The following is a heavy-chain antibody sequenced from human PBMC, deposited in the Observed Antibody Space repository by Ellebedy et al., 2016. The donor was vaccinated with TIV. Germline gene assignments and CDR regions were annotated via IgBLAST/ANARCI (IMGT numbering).Heavy chain of an antibody. V-gene: IGHV3-23*01. D-gene: IGHD1-26*01. Sequence: GESLKISCATSGFAFSSYAMSWVRQAPGKGLEWVSAISDNGVITKYADSVKGRFTISRDKAKNSLYLQMNSLRAEDTAVYYCARGMSFGYSMDVWGQGTTVTVPS. CDR2: ISDNGVIT. J-gene: IGHJ6*02. CDR3: ARGMSFGYSMDV. CDR1: GFAFSSYA.